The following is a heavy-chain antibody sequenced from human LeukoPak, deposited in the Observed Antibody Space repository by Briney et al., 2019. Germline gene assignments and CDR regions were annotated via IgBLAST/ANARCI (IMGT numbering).Heavy chain of an antibody. V-gene: IGHV5-10-1*01. CDR1: GYSFTSYW. CDR3: VSEYSSTSDAFDF. CDR2: IDPSDSHT. D-gene: IGHD6-13*01. J-gene: IGHJ3*01. Sequence: GESLKISCKGSGYSFTSYWISWVRQMPGKGLEWVGRIDPSDSHTNYSPSFQGHVTISADKSISTAYLQWSSLKASDTAMYYCVSEYSSTSDAFDFWGQGTMVTLS.